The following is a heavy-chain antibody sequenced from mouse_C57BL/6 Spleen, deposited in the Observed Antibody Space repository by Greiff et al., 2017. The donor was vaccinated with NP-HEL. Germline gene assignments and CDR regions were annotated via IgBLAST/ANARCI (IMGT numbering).Heavy chain of an antibody. Sequence: QVHVKQSGAELVRPGTSVKMSCKASGYTFTNYWIGWAKQRPGHGLEWIGDIYPGGGYTNYNEKFKGKATLTADKSSSTAYMQFSSLTSEDSAIYYCARYYYGSSTMDYWGQGTSVTVSS. D-gene: IGHD1-1*01. CDR1: GYTFTNYW. V-gene: IGHV1-63*01. J-gene: IGHJ4*01. CDR2: IYPGGGYT. CDR3: ARYYYGSSTMDY.